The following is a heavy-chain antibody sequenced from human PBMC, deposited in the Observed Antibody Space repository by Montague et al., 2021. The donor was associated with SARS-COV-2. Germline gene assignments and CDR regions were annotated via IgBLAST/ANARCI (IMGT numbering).Heavy chain of an antibody. Sequence: SETLSLTCTVSGGSISSSSYYWGWIRQPPGKGLEWIGCIYYSGSTYYNPSLKSRVTISVDTPKNQFSLKLSSVTAADTAVYYCARFPTSYYYDSKAAPATPDAFDIWGQGTMVTVSS. V-gene: IGHV4-39*01. D-gene: IGHD3-22*01. CDR3: ARFPTSYYYDSKAAPATPDAFDI. CDR2: IYYSGST. J-gene: IGHJ3*02. CDR1: GGSISSSSYY.